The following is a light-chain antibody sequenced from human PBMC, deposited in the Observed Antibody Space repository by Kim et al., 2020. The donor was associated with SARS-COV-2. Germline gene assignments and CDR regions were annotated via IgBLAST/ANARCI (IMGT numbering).Light chain of an antibody. CDR1: NIGSKN. CDR2: YYS. V-gene: IGLV3-21*04. J-gene: IGLJ3*02. CDR3: QVWDSSSDHWV. Sequence: APGKTARNTCGGNNIGSKNVHWYQQKPGQAPVLVIYYYSDRPSGIPERFSGSNSGNTATLTISRVEAGDEADYYCQVWDSSSDHWVFGGGTQLTVL.